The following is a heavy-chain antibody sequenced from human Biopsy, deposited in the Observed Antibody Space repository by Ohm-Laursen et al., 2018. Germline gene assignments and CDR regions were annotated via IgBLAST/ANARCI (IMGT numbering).Heavy chain of an antibody. CDR1: GHTFTGYH. CDR2: INAKTGDT. CDR3: TRGGYYYDSLAYYYWFDP. J-gene: IGHJ5*02. V-gene: IGHV1-2*02. D-gene: IGHD3-22*01. Sequence: ASVKASCKVSGHTFTGYHVHWVRQAPGQGPEWMGWINAKTGDTNYAQKFQGRVTMTRDTSISTAYVDLSSLRSDDTAVYYCTRGGYYYDSLAYYYWFDPWGQGTLVTVSS.